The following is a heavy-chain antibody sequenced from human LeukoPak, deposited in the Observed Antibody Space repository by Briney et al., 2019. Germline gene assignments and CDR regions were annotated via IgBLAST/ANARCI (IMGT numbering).Heavy chain of an antibody. CDR2: ISSSSSYI. CDR1: GISFSSHG. V-gene: IGHV3-21*01. J-gene: IGHJ4*02. Sequence: PGTSLRLSCAASGISFSSHGMHWVRRAPGKGLEWVSIISSSSSYIYYADSVKGRFTISRDNAKNALYLQMNSLRVEDTAVYYCARDGRCGGDCYASWGQGTLVTVSS. D-gene: IGHD2-21*02. CDR3: ARDGRCGGDCYAS.